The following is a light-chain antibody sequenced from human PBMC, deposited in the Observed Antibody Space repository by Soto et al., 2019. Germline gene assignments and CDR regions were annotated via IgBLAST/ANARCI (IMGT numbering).Light chain of an antibody. V-gene: IGKV3-20*01. J-gene: IGKJ1*01. Sequence: EIGLSQSPGTVSLSTGERATLPCRASQSVSSSYLAWYQQKPGQAPRLLIYGASSRATGIPDRFSGSGSGTDFTLTISRLEPEDFAVYYCQQYGSSLGTFGQGTNVAIK. CDR3: QQYGSSLGT. CDR2: GAS. CDR1: QSVSSSY.